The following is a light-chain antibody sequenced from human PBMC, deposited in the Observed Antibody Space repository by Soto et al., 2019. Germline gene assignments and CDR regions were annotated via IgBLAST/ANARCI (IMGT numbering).Light chain of an antibody. V-gene: IGLV2-14*03. Sequence: QSALTQPASLSGSPGQSITISCTGTSTDIGSYTYVSWYQQHPGKAPNLMIFDVSYRPSGISDRFSGSKSGNTASLTISGLQPEDEADYYCSSYGASSTLFGGGTKLTVL. J-gene: IGLJ2*01. CDR1: STDIGSYTY. CDR3: SSYGASSTL. CDR2: DVS.